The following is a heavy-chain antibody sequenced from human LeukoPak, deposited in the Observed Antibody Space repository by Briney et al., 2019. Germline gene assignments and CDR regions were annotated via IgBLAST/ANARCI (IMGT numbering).Heavy chain of an antibody. D-gene: IGHD6-19*01. CDR3: ARHSRGLDY. Sequence: SETLSLTCTVSGGSISSSDYYWGWIRQPPGKGLEWIGTIYYSGSTYYNPSLKSRVTIFVDTSKNQFSLKLNSVTAADTAVYYCARHSRGLDYCGQGTLVTVSS. V-gene: IGHV4-39*01. J-gene: IGHJ4*02. CDR1: GGSISSSDYY. CDR2: IYYSGST.